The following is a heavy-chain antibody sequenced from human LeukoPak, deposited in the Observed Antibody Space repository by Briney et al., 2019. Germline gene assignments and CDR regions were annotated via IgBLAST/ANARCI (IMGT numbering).Heavy chain of an antibody. CDR3: AKDSVFGVVIIEDDAFDI. CDR1: GFTFSSYA. D-gene: IGHD3-3*01. CDR2: ISGSGGSA. Sequence: GGSLRLSCAASGFTFSSYAMSWVRQAPGKGLEWVSAISGSGGSAYHADSVKGRFTISRDNSKNTLYLQMNSLRAEDTAVYYCAKDSVFGVVIIEDDAFDIWGQGTMVTVSS. V-gene: IGHV3-23*01. J-gene: IGHJ3*02.